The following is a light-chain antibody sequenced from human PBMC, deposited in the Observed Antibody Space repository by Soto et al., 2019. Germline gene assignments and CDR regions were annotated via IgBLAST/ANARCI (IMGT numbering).Light chain of an antibody. CDR1: QTISTY. CDR3: QRADWFPLT. V-gene: IGKV1-39*01. CDR2: DAS. J-gene: IGKJ4*01. Sequence: DIQITHHPSSLSPSVGDSLTITCRASQTISTYLNWYQHKPGKAPRXLIYDASSLLSGVPSRFSGSGYGTDGIIIISSLQPEDGVTYCRQRADWFPLTFGEGTKVEIK.